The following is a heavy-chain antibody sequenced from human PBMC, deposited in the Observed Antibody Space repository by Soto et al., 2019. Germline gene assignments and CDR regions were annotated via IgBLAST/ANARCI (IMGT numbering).Heavy chain of an antibody. CDR3: ARGYSSIQDAFDI. J-gene: IGHJ3*02. CDR1: GGTFSSYA. CDR2: IIPIFGTA. Sequence: ASVKVSCKASGGTFSSYAISWVRQAPGQGLEWMGGIIPIFGTANYAQKFQGRVTITADESTSTAYMELSSLRPEDTAVYYRARGYSSIQDAFDIWGQGTMVTVSS. D-gene: IGHD6-19*01. V-gene: IGHV1-69*13.